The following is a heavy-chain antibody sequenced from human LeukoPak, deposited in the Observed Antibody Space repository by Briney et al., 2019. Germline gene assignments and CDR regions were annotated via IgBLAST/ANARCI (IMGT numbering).Heavy chain of an antibody. CDR1: GYTFTSYG. CDR3: AREDYGSGSYYNSNPDYYYYGMDV. CDR2: ISAYNGNT. J-gene: IGHJ6*02. D-gene: IGHD3-10*01. V-gene: IGHV1-18*01. Sequence: APVKVSCKASGYTFTSYGISWVRQAPGQGLEWKGWISAYNGNTNYAQKLQGRVTMTTDTSTSTAYMELRSLRSDDTAVYYCAREDYGSGSYYNSNPDYYYYGMDVWGQGTTVTVSS.